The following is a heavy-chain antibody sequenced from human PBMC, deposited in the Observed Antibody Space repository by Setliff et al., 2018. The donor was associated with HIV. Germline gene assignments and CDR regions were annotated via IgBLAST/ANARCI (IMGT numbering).Heavy chain of an antibody. D-gene: IGHD5-18*01. CDR3: ASIELAAMVPVDY. CDR1: GFTVSSNY. CDR2: ISSSSYYI. J-gene: IGHJ4*02. Sequence: GGSLRLSCAASGFTVSSNYMNWVRQAPGKGLEWVSSISSSSYYIYYADSVKGRFTISRDNAKNSLFLQMNSLRAEDTAVYYCASIELAAMVPVDYWGQGTLVTVSS. V-gene: IGHV3-21*01.